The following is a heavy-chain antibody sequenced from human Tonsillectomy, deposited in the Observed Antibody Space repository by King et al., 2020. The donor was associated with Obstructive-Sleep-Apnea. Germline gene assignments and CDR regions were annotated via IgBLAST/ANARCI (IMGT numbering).Heavy chain of an antibody. CDR2: ISSSSSTI. CDR3: ARVEWELSPQYAFDI. CDR1: GFTFSSYS. Sequence: VQLVESGGGLVQPGGSLRLSCAASGFTFSSYSMNWVRQAPGKGLEWVSYISSSSSTIYYADSVKGRFTISRDNAKNSLYLQMNSLRAEDTAVYYCARVEWELSPQYAFDIWGQGTMVTVSS. V-gene: IGHV3-48*01. D-gene: IGHD1-26*01. J-gene: IGHJ3*02.